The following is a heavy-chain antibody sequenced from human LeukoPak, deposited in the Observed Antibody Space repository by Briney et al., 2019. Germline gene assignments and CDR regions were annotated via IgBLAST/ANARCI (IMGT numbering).Heavy chain of an antibody. CDR2: VSDSGGNT. Sequence: TGGSLRLSCAASGSTFTSYAMSWVRQAPGKGLEWVSAVSDSGGNTYYADSVKGRFTISRDNSKNTVHLQMNSLRAEDTAVYYCARDHCSGGSCYPIYPNWFDPWGQGTLVTVSS. V-gene: IGHV3-23*01. CDR3: ARDHCSGGSCYPIYPNWFDP. D-gene: IGHD2-15*01. J-gene: IGHJ5*02. CDR1: GSTFTSYA.